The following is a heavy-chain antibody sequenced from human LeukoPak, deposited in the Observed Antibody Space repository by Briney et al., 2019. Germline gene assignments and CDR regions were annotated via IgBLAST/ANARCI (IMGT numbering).Heavy chain of an antibody. Sequence: GGSLTLSCAASGFTFRSYDMHWVRQAPGKGLEWVAVVCYDESNKYYIDSVKGRFTIARDNSKNTLYLQMNSLRGEDTALYYCAREDSSGAFDIWGQGTMVTVSS. CDR1: GFTFRSYD. J-gene: IGHJ3*02. D-gene: IGHD3-22*01. CDR2: VCYDESNK. V-gene: IGHV3-33*01. CDR3: AREDSSGAFDI.